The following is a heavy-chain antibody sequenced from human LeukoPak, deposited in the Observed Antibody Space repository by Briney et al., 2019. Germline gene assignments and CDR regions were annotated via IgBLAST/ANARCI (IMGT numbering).Heavy chain of an antibody. V-gene: IGHV3-23*01. CDR3: AKLESPYNYYGMDV. Sequence: GGSLRLSCAAAGFTFSSNAMSWVRQPPGKGLEWVSGISGSGGSTYYADSVKGWFTISRDKSKNTLYLQMNSLRVEDTAVYYCAKLESPYNYYGMDVWGQGTTVTVS. CDR1: GFTFSSNA. J-gene: IGHJ6*02. D-gene: IGHD3-3*01. CDR2: ISGSGGST.